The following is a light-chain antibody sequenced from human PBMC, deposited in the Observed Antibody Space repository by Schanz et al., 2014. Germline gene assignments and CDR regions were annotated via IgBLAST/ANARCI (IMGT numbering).Light chain of an antibody. CDR2: DNT. CDR3: QSSHNPLTDYV. J-gene: IGLJ1*01. Sequence: QSVLTQPPSVSGAPGQGVTISCTGSASNIGAGYDVHWYQQVPGTAPKPLIFDNTNRPSGVPDRFSGSKSGTSASLAISGVQSEDEADYYCQSSHNPLTDYVFGTGTKLTVL. CDR1: ASNIGAGYD. V-gene: IGLV1-40*01.